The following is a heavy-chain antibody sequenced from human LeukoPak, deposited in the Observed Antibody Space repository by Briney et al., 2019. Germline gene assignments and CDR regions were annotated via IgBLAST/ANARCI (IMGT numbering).Heavy chain of an antibody. V-gene: IGHV3-23*01. CDR1: GFTFSSNV. D-gene: IGHD6-25*01. Sequence: GGSLRLSCAASGFTFSSNVINWVRQVPGKGLEWVSAISGSGDSTYYADSVKGRFTISRDNAKHSLYLQMNSLRAEDTAIYYCARDGDLTPAVPFDYWGQGTLVTVSS. CDR3: ARDGDLTPAVPFDY. CDR2: ISGSGDST. J-gene: IGHJ4*02.